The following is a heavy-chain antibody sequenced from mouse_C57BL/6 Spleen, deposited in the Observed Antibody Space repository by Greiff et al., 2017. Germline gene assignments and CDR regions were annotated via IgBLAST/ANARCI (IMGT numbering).Heavy chain of an antibody. CDR3: ARSLAY. CDR1: GYAFSSSW. V-gene: IGHV1-82*01. CDR2: IYPGDGDT. Sequence: QVQLQQSGPELVKPGASVTISCKASGYAFSSSWMNWVKQRPGKGLEWIGRIYPGDGDTNYNGKFKGKATLTADKSSSTAYMQLSILTSEDSAVYFCARSLAYWGQGTLVTVSA. J-gene: IGHJ3*01.